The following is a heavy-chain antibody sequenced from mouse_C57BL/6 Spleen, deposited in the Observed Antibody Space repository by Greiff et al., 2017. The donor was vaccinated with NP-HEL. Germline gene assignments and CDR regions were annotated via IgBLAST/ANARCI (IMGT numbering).Heavy chain of an antibody. CDR3: ERHGGNYDYAMDY. CDR2: ISSGGGYT. J-gene: IGHJ4*01. D-gene: IGHD2-1*01. CDR1: GFTFSSYG. V-gene: IGHV5-6*02. Sequence: DVKLVESGGDLVKPGGSLKLSCAASGFTFSSYGMSWVRQTPDKRLEWVATISSGGGYTYYPDSVKGRFTISRDNAKNTLYLQMSSLKSEDTAMYYCERHGGNYDYAMDYWGQGTSVTVSS.